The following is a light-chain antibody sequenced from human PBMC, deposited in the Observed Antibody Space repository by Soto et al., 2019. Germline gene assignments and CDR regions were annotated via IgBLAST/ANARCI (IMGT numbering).Light chain of an antibody. V-gene: IGLV2-18*02. J-gene: IGLJ1*01. CDR1: SSDVGSYNR. Sequence: QSVLTQPPSVSGSPGQSVAVSCTGTSSDVGSYNRVSWYQQPPGTAPKLIIYEASNRPSGVPDRFSGSKSGNTASLTISGLQAEDEADYYCTSFTSSTTYVFGTGTKVTDL. CDR2: EAS. CDR3: TSFTSSTTYV.